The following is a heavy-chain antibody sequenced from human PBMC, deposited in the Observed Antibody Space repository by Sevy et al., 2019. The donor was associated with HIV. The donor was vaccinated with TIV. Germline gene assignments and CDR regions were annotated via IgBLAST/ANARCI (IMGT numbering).Heavy chain of an antibody. J-gene: IGHJ6*02. Sequence: QSQTLSLTCAISGDSVSSSSAAWNWFRQSPSRGLEWLGRTYYRCKRYSDYEVSVKVRVTINPDTSKNQFSLHLESATPEDTAVYFCARGDELNSYYYGMDLWGQGTTVTVSS. D-gene: IGHD1-7*01. CDR1: GDSVSSSSAA. V-gene: IGHV6-1*01. CDR2: TYYRCKRYS. CDR3: ARGDELNSYYYGMDL.